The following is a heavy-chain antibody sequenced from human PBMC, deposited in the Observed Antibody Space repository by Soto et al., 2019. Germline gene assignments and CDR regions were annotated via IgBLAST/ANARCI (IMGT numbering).Heavy chain of an antibody. J-gene: IGHJ6*02. V-gene: IGHV1-69*01. Sequence: QVQLVQSGAEVKKPGSSVKVSCKASGGTFSSYAISWVRQAPGQGLEWMGGIIPIFGTANYAQKFQGRLTITAEEPTSTAYMELSSLRSEDTAVYYCARDDRAYYGMDVWGQGTTVTVSS. CDR3: ARDDRAYYGMDV. CDR1: GGTFSSYA. CDR2: IIPIFGTA.